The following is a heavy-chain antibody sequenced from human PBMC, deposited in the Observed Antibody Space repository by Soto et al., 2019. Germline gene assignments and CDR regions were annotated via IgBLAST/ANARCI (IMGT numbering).Heavy chain of an antibody. V-gene: IGHV1-18*01. CDR1: GYTFNNDG. J-gene: IGHJ6*02. CDR2: ISVYNGNK. Sequence: ASVKVSCKASGYTFNNDGITWVRQAPGQGLEWLGWISVYNGNKNYAKKVQGRVSMTADTSTSTAHMELRSLQSDDTAVYFCARVAITLIRGLKVDFYSMDVWGQGTTVTVSS. D-gene: IGHD3-10*01. CDR3: ARVAITLIRGLKVDFYSMDV.